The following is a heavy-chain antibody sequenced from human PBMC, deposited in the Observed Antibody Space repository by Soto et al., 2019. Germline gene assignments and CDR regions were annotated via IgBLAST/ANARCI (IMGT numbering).Heavy chain of an antibody. CDR3: AARYNWNHAKRDV. CDR2: INHSGST. CDR1: GGSFSGYY. V-gene: IGHV4-34*01. J-gene: IGHJ6*04. Sequence: PSETLSLTCAVYGGSFSGYYWSWIRQPPGKGLEWIGEINHSGSTNYNPSLKSRVTISVDTSKNQFSLKLSSVTAADTAVYYCAARYNWNHAKRDVWGKGTTVTVSS. D-gene: IGHD1-20*01.